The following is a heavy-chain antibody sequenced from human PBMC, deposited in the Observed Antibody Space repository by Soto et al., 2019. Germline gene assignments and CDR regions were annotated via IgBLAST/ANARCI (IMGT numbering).Heavy chain of an antibody. V-gene: IGHV3-11*06. CDR1: GFTFSDHC. CDR3: ARGHHSMDV. J-gene: IGHJ6*02. CDR2: INPTGSYT. Sequence: XGSLIVSCASSGFTFSDHCMTWIRQAPGKGLEWISYINPTGSYTHYADSVKGRFSISRDNAENSLYLQMNSLRPEDKALYYCARGHHSMDVWGQGATVTVSS.